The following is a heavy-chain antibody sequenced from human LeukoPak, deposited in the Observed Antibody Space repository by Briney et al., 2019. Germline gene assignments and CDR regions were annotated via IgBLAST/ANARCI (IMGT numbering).Heavy chain of an antibody. CDR2: FDPEDGET. CDR1: GYTLTELS. D-gene: IGHD2-15*01. CDR3: ATSLVDCSGGSCYGNWFDP. J-gene: IGHJ5*02. Sequence: ASVKVSCKVSGYTLTELSMHWVRQAPGKGLEWMGGFDPEDGETIYAQKFQGRVTMTEDTSTATAYMELSSLRSEDTAVYYCATSLVDCSGGSCYGNWFDPWGQGTLVTVSS. V-gene: IGHV1-24*01.